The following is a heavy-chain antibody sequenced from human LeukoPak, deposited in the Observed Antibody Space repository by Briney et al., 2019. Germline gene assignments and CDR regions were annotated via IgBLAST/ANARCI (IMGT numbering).Heavy chain of an antibody. Sequence: SETQTLLFTLSGDSNSRCDYFWTWIRQPPGKGLEWIGYIYHSGSTYYNPSLKSRVTLSVNRSKNQFSLKLSSVTAADTAVYYCAGLSFGAAGYFNCWGQ. D-gene: IGHD3-16*02. CDR3: AGLSFGAAGYFNC. V-gene: IGHV4-30-2*01. CDR2: IYHSGST. J-gene: IGHJ4*02. CDR1: GDSNSRCDYF.